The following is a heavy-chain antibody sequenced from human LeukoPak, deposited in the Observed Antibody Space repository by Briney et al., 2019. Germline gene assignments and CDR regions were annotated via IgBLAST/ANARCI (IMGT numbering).Heavy chain of an antibody. J-gene: IGHJ4*02. D-gene: IGHD3-10*01. CDR1: GFTFSSYW. CDR3: AKGRYYGSGSYLNSLDY. Sequence: GGSLRLSCAASGFTFSSYWMSWVRQAPGKWLEWVSLISGSGDITNYADSVKGRFTISRDNSKNTLYLQLNSLRAEDTAVYSCAKGRYYGSGSYLNSLDYWGQGTLVTVSS. V-gene: IGHV3-23*01. CDR2: ISGSGDIT.